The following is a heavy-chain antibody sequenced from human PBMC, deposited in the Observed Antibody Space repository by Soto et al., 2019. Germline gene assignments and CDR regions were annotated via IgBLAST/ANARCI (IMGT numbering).Heavy chain of an antibody. V-gene: IGHV3-48*03. J-gene: IGHJ4*02. CDR2: ISSSGSTI. Sequence: GGSLRLSCAASGFTFSSYEMNWVRQAPGKGLEWVSYISSSGSTIYYADSVKGRFTISRDNAKNSLYLQMNSLRAEDTAVYYCARGGRQWLVSPTDYWGQGTLVTVSS. CDR1: GFTFSSYE. D-gene: IGHD6-19*01. CDR3: ARGGRQWLVSPTDY.